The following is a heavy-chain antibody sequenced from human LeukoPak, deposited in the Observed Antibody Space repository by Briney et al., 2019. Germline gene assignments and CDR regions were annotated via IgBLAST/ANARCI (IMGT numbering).Heavy chain of an antibody. D-gene: IGHD3-16*01. Sequence: SETLSLTCTVSGGSISSYYWSWIRQPPGKGLEWIGYIYHSGSTNYNPSLKSRVTISADTSKNQFSLKLSSVTAADTAVYYCARRDTVGXXXFDYWGQGTLVTISS. J-gene: IGHJ4*02. V-gene: IGHV4-59*08. CDR3: ARRDTVGXXXFDY. CDR2: IYHSGST. CDR1: GGSISSYY.